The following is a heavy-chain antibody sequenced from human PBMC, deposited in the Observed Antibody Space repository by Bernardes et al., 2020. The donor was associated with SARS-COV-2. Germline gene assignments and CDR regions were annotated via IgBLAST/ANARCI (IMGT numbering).Heavy chain of an antibody. D-gene: IGHD4-17*01. CDR3: WSVTRY. J-gene: IGHJ1*01. V-gene: IGHV3-23*01. CDR1: GSTFSNYA. CDR2: ISSRCGST. Sequence: VGSLILSCAASGSTFSNYAMSWVRQAPGKGLEWVSTISSRCGSTYYADSVKGRFTISRDNSKNTLSLQMNSLRAEDKAVYYCWSVTRYWGKGTLVSVSS.